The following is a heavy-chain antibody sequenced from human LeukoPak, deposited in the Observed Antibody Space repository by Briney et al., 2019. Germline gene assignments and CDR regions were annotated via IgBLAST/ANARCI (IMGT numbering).Heavy chain of an antibody. D-gene: IGHD2-15*01. J-gene: IGHJ4*02. CDR3: ARDYCSGGSCYSWFDY. CDR1: GYTFTSYY. V-gene: IGHV1-46*01. Sequence: ASVKVSCKASGYTFTSYYMHWVRQAPGQGLEWMGIINPSGGSTSYAQKFQGRVTITADESTSTAYMELSSLRSEDTAVYYCARDYCSGGSCYSWFDYWGQGTLVTVSS. CDR2: INPSGGST.